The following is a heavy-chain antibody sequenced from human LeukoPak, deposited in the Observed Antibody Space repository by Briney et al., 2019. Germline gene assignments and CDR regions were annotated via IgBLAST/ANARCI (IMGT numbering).Heavy chain of an antibody. Sequence: ASVKVSCKASGYTFTSYDINWVRQAPGQGLEWMGWISAYNGNTNYAQKLQGRVTMTTDTSTSTAYMELRSLRSDDTAVYYCARDSIVPAAIPFDYWGQGTLVTVSS. V-gene: IGHV1-18*01. J-gene: IGHJ4*02. CDR2: ISAYNGNT. D-gene: IGHD2-2*01. CDR3: ARDSIVPAAIPFDY. CDR1: GYTFTSYD.